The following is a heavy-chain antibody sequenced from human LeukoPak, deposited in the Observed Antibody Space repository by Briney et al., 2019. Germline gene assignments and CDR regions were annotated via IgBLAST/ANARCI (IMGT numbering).Heavy chain of an antibody. CDR3: AKGGGDYLIFYGMDV. V-gene: IGHV3-23*01. CDR1: GFTISSNY. Sequence: GGSLRLSCAASGFTISSNYMNWVRQAPGKGLEWVSGISGSGRTTYYADSVKGRFTISRDNSKNTLYLQMNSLRAEDTAVYFCAKGGGDYLIFYGMDVWGQGTTVTVSS. CDR2: ISGSGRTT. D-gene: IGHD4-17*01. J-gene: IGHJ6*02.